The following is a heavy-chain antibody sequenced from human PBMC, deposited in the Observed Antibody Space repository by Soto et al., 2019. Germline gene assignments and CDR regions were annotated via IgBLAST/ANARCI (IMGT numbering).Heavy chain of an antibody. CDR3: AKGIAAANY. Sequence: QVQLVESGGGVVQPGRSLRLSCAASGFAFSSYGMHWVRQAPGKGLEWVAIIWYDGSNKYYADSVKGRFTISRDNSKNTLYLQMNSLRAEDTAVYYCAKGIAAANYWGQGTLVTVSS. V-gene: IGHV3-33*06. D-gene: IGHD6-13*01. CDR1: GFAFSSYG. CDR2: IWYDGSNK. J-gene: IGHJ4*02.